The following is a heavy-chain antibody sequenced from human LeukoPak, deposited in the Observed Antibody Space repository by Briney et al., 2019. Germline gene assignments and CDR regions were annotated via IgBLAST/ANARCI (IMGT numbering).Heavy chain of an antibody. J-gene: IGHJ3*02. CDR2: INHSGST. Sequence: SETLSLTCAVYGGSFRGYYWSWIRRPPGKGLEWMGEINHSGSTNYNPSLKSRVTISVDTSKNQFSLKLSSVTAADTAVYYCAREDRGVVVITTLDAFDIWGQGTMVTVSS. CDR3: AREDRGVVVITTLDAFDI. D-gene: IGHD3-22*01. V-gene: IGHV4-34*01. CDR1: GGSFRGYY.